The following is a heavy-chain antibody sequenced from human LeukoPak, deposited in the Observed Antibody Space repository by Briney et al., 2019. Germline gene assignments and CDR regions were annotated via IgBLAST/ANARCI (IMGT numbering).Heavy chain of an antibody. D-gene: IGHD5-24*01. CDR3: ARSTGMATIGFDY. CDR2: IKQDGSEK. CDR1: GFTFSSYW. Sequence: ETGGSLRLSCAASGFTFSSYWMSWVRQAPGKGLEWVANIKQDGSEKFYVDSVKGRFTISRDNAKSSLYLQMNSLRAEDTAVYYCARSTGMATIGFDYWGQGTLVTVSS. V-gene: IGHV3-7*03. J-gene: IGHJ4*02.